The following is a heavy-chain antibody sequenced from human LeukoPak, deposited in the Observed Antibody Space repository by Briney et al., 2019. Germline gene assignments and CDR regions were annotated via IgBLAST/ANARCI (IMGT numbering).Heavy chain of an antibody. CDR3: ARAGRFGVFLDYYGMDV. CDR1: GFTFTSYW. V-gene: IGHV3-7*03. D-gene: IGHD3-10*01. J-gene: IGHJ6*04. CDR2: INQDGSEK. Sequence: GGSLRLSCAASGFTFTSYWMSWVRQAPGQGLECVANINQDGSEKYYVDSVKGRFTISIDNAKNSLYLQMNSLRAEDTAVYYCARAGRFGVFLDYYGMDVWGKGTTVTVSS.